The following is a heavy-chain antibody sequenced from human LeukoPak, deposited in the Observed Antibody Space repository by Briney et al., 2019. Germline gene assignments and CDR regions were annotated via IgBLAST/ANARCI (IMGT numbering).Heavy chain of an antibody. J-gene: IGHJ4*02. Sequence: PGGSLRLSCAASGFTFNTYWMSWVRQAPGKGLEWVANIKQDGSEKYYVDSVKGRFTISRDNAKNSLYLQMNSLRAEDTAVYYCARARYCSSTNCYVDYWGQGTLVTVSS. V-gene: IGHV3-7*01. CDR3: ARARYCSSTNCYVDY. D-gene: IGHD2-2*01. CDR2: IKQDGSEK. CDR1: GFTFNTYW.